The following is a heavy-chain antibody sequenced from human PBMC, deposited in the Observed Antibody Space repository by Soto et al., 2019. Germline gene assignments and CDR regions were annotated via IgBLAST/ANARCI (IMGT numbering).Heavy chain of an antibody. CDR1: GYTFSSYY. J-gene: IGHJ4*02. CDR2: INPSGGNT. CDR3: ARDLAAAGPFDY. V-gene: IGHV1-46*01. D-gene: IGHD6-13*01. Sequence: GASVKVSCKASGYTFSSYYMNWVRQAPGQGLEWLGIINPSGGNTNYAQKLQGRVTMTTDTSTSTAYMELRSLRSDDTAVYYCARDLAAAGPFDYWGQGTLVTVSS.